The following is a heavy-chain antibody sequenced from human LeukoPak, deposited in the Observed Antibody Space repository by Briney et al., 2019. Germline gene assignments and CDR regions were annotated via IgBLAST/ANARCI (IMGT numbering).Heavy chain of an antibody. D-gene: IGHD3-10*01. J-gene: IGHJ4*02. CDR3: ARRGSGKYFDQ. CDR1: SGSFGSYY. CDR2: IYYSGNT. Sequence: SETLSLTCTVSSGSFGSYYWSWIRQPPGKGLEWIGYIYYSGNTNYDPSLKSRVTISVDTSKNQFSLKLSSVTAADTAVYYCARRGSGKYFDQWGQGTLVTVSP. V-gene: IGHV4-59*08.